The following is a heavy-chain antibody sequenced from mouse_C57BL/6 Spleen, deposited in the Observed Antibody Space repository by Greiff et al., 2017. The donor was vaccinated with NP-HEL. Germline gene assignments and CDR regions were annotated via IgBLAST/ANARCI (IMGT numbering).Heavy chain of an antibody. Sequence: EVQLQQSGPELVKPGASVKISCKASGYTFTDYYMNWVKQSHGKSLEWIGDINPNNGGTSYNQKFKGKATFTVDKASSTAYMELRSLTSEDSAVYYCASPYWYFDVWGTGTTVTVSS. CDR1: GYTFTDYY. V-gene: IGHV1-26*01. CDR2: INPNNGGT. CDR3: ASPYWYFDV. J-gene: IGHJ1*03.